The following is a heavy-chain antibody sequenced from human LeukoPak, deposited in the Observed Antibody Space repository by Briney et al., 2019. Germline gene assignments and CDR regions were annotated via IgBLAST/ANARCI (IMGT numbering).Heavy chain of an antibody. CDR1: GGSISSSSYY. D-gene: IGHD4-11*01. Sequence: SETLSLTCTVSGGSISSSSYYWGWIRQPPGKGLEWIGSIYYSGSTYYNPSLKSRVTISVDTSKNQFSLKLSSVTAADTAVYYCARVLDYSNYGPDAFDIWGQGTMVTVSS. V-gene: IGHV4-39*01. CDR2: IYYSGST. CDR3: ARVLDYSNYGPDAFDI. J-gene: IGHJ3*02.